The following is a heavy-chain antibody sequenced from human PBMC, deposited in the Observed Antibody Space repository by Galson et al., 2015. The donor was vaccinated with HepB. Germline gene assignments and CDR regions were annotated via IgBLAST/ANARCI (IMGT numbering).Heavy chain of an antibody. D-gene: IGHD3-10*01. V-gene: IGHV4-30-2*01. CDR3: AKLQWLGELLSWFDP. J-gene: IGHJ5*02. CDR2: IYHTGST. Sequence: TLSLTCAVSGGSVSSGDYSWSWIRQPPGKGLEWIGYIYHTGSTYYHPSLKSRVTISVDRSKNQFSLNLTSVTAADTAVYYCAKLQWLGELLSWFDPWGQGILVTVSS. CDR1: GGSVSSGDYS.